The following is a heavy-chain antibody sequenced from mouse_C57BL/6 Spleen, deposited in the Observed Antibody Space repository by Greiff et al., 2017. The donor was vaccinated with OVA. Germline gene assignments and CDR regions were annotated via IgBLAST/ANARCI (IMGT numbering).Heavy chain of an antibody. CDR2: IYPGSGST. Sequence: QVQLQQPGAELVKPGASVKMSCKASGYTFTSYWITWVKQRPGQGLEWIGDIYPGSGSTNYNEKFKSKATLTVDTSSSTAYMQLSSLTSEDSAVYCWARSVGGQLRLRSWLADWGQGTLVTVAA. CDR1: GYTFTSYW. J-gene: IGHJ3*01. CDR3: ARSVGGQLRLRSWLAD. D-gene: IGHD3-2*02. V-gene: IGHV1-55*01.